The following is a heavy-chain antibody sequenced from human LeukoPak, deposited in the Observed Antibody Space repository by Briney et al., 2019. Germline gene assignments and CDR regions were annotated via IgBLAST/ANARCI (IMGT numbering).Heavy chain of an antibody. J-gene: IGHJ5*02. Sequence: PSETLSLTCIVSGGSIWTSSYYWGWIRQTPGKGLEWIGSIHYSGSTYYNPSLKSRVTISVESTQFSLNLMSVTPADTAIYYCARDNAASYYSWFGTWGQGILVTVSS. CDR3: ARDNAASYYSWFGT. V-gene: IGHV4-39*07. CDR2: IHYSGST. D-gene: IGHD3-10*01. CDR1: GGSIWTSSYY.